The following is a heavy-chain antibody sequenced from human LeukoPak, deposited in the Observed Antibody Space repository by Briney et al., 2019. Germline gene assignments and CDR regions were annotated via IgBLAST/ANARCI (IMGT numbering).Heavy chain of an antibody. CDR3: ARSLKATDYRGVDI. CDR1: GFSFSDYY. Sequence: GGSLRLSCAASGFSFSDYYMSWLRQAPGKGLELVSYIDSSGSDIYYAASVKGRFTISRDNAKNSLYLQMNSLRAEDTAVYYCARSLKATDYRGVDIWGQGTLVPVSS. D-gene: IGHD4-11*01. CDR2: IDSSGSDI. V-gene: IGHV3-11*01. J-gene: IGHJ3*02.